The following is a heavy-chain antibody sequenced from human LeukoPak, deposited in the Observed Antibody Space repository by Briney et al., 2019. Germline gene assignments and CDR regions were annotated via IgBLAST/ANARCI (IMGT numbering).Heavy chain of an antibody. CDR1: GFTFSRYW. CDR2: IKQDGSDR. Sequence: GGSLRLSCAASGFTFSRYWMSWVRQAPGKGLEWVANIKQDGSDRYYVDSVKGRFAISRDNAKNSLFLQMNSLRAEDTALYYCARRFDSWGQGTLVTVSS. J-gene: IGHJ4*02. V-gene: IGHV3-7*04. CDR3: ARRFDS.